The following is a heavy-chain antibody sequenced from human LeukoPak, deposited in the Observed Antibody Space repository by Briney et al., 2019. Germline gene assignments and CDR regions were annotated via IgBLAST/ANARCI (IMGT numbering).Heavy chain of an antibody. CDR1: GFSFTDAW. V-gene: IGHV3-15*01. CDR2: IRSKTAGGTT. CDR3: ARDLYWFFD. J-gene: IGHJ4*02. Sequence: GGSLRLSCAASGFSFTDAWMTWVRQAPGKGLEWVGRIRSKTAGGTTDLAAPVKGRFSISRDDSKNTLYLQMNSLKTEDTAVYYCARDLYWFFDWGQGTLVSVSS. D-gene: IGHD3-3*01.